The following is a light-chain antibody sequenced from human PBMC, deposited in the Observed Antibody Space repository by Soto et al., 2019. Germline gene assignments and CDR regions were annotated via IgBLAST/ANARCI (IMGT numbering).Light chain of an antibody. CDR2: EVS. V-gene: IGLV2-8*01. Sequence: QSVLTQPPSVSAAPGQKVTISCSGSGSNIGTHYVSWYRHLPGTAPKLMIYEVSKRPSGVPDRFSGSKSGNTASLTVSGLQAEDEADYYCSSYAGSNNWVFGGGTKLTVL. CDR3: SSYAGSNNWV. J-gene: IGLJ3*02. CDR1: GSNIGTHY.